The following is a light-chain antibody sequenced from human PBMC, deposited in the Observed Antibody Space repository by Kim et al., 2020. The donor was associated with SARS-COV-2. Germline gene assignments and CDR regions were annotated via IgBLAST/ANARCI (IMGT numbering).Light chain of an antibody. Sequence: QSVTITCTGTNSDIGGYKYVSWYQKHPSKAPRLMIFEVNKRSSGVPDRFSGSKSGNTASLTVSGLQAEDEADYYCSSFAGRNTFGVVGGGTQLTVL. CDR3: SSFAGRNTFGV. V-gene: IGLV2-8*01. CDR1: NSDIGGYKY. J-gene: IGLJ2*01. CDR2: EVN.